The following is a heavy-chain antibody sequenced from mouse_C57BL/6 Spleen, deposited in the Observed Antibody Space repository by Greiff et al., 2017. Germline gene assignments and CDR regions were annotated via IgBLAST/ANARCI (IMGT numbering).Heavy chain of an antibody. CDR3: ARFYYDYDY. CDR2: IFPGGGST. J-gene: IGHJ2*01. D-gene: IGHD2-4*01. V-gene: IGHV1-9*01. CDR1: GYTFTGYW. Sequence: VQLQQSGAELMKPGASVKLSCKATGYTFTGYWIEWVKQRPGHGLEWIGEIFPGGGSTNYNEKFKGKATFTADTSYNTAYMQLRSLTTEDSAIYYCARFYYDYDYWGQGTTLTVSS.